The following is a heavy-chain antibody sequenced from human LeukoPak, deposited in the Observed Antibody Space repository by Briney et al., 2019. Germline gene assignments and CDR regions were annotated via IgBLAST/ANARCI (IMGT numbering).Heavy chain of an antibody. V-gene: IGHV3-30*02. D-gene: IGHD6-19*01. Sequence: GGSLRLSCAASGFTFSGYGMHWVRQAPGKGLEWVAFIRYDGDNKYYTDSVKGRFTISRDNSKNTLYLQMNSLRAEDTAVYYCARDSLEQWLTNYFDYWGQGTLVTVSS. CDR3: ARDSLEQWLTNYFDY. CDR2: IRYDGDNK. CDR1: GFTFSGYG. J-gene: IGHJ4*02.